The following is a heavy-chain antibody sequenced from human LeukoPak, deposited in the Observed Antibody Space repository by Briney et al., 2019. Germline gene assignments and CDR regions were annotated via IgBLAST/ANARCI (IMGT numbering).Heavy chain of an antibody. V-gene: IGHV4-59*01. CDR2: IYYSGST. D-gene: IGHD3-22*01. CDR1: GVSISSSY. CDR3: VRGNYDSRGYSNAFDI. J-gene: IGHJ3*02. Sequence: PSETLSLTCTVSGVSISSSYWSWIRQPPGKGLEWIGYIYYSGSTNSNPYLKNRVFISADTSKNQFSLKLNSVTAADTAVYYCVRGNYDSRGYSNAFDIWGQGAMVTVSS.